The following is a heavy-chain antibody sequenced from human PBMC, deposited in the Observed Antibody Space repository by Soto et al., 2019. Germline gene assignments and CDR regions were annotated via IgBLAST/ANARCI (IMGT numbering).Heavy chain of an antibody. CDR3: ARDLGGSGSHFDY. Sequence: QVQLVQSGAEVKKPGASVKVSCKASGYTFTGYYMHWVRQAPGQGLEWMGWINPNSGGTNYAQKFQGWVTMTRDTSISTDYMELSRLRTDDTAVDYCARDLGGSGSHFDYLGQGTLVIVSS. CDR1: GYTFTGYY. D-gene: IGHD3-10*01. J-gene: IGHJ4*02. V-gene: IGHV1-2*04. CDR2: INPNSGGT.